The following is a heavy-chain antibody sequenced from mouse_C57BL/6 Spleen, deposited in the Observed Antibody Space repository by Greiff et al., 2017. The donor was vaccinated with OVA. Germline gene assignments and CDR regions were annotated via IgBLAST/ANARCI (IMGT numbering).Heavy chain of an antibody. Sequence: QVHVKQPGAELVKPGASVKLSCKASGYTFTSYWMQWVKQRPGQGLEWIGEIDPSDSYTNYNQKFKGKATLTVDTSSSTAYMQLSSLTSEDSAVYYCARRLGSSLDWYFDVWGTGTTVTVSS. CDR2: IDPSDSYT. D-gene: IGHD1-1*01. V-gene: IGHV1-50*01. CDR3: ARRLGSSLDWYFDV. J-gene: IGHJ1*03. CDR1: GYTFTSYW.